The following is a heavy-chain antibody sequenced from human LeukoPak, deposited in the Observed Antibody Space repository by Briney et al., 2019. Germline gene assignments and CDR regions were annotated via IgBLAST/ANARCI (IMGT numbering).Heavy chain of an antibody. Sequence: ASVKVSCKASGYTFTGYYMHWVRRAPGQGLEWMGWINPNSGGTNYAQKFQGRVTMTRDTSISTAYMELSRLRSDDTAVYYCARDKAPGYCSGGSCPNWFDPWGQGTLVTVSS. J-gene: IGHJ5*02. D-gene: IGHD2-15*01. V-gene: IGHV1-2*02. CDR2: INPNSGGT. CDR3: ARDKAPGYCSGGSCPNWFDP. CDR1: GYTFTGYY.